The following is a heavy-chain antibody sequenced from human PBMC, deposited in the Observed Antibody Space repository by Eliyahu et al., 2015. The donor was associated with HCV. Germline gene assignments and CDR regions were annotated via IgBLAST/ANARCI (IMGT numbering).Heavy chain of an antibody. CDR1: GFXIXTDYY. J-gene: IGHJ5*02. CDR3: ARGEITFGQEDWFDP. D-gene: IGHD3-16*01. V-gene: IGHV4-38-2*01. CDR2: LHHSGTT. Sequence: QVQLQESGPGLVKPAETLSLTCVVSGFXIXTDYYWGWIRQAPGKGLEWIGSLHHSGTTYYSPSLESRVNISLDTSKNHFSLKLNSVTASDTAVYYCARGEITFGQEDWFDPWGQGILVTVSS.